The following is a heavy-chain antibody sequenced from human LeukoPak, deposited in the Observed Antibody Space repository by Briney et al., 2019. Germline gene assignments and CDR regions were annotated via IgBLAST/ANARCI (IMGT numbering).Heavy chain of an antibody. CDR1: GYTFTTYW. J-gene: IGHJ4*02. Sequence: GESLKISCEGSGYTFTTYWIAWVRPMPGKGLEWMAIIYAGNSDTRYSPSFQGQVTISADKSISTAYLQWSSLKASDTAMYYCARRISVTGREFDYWGQGTLVTVSP. D-gene: IGHD2-21*01. CDR2: IYAGNSDT. V-gene: IGHV5-51*01. CDR3: ARRISVTGREFDY.